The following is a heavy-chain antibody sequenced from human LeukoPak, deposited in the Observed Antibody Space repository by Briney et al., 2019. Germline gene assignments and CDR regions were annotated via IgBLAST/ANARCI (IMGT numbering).Heavy chain of an antibody. Sequence: SETLSLTCAVYGGSFSGYYWSWIRQPPGKGLEWIGEINHSGSTNYNPSLKSRVTISVDTSKNQFSLKLSSVTAADTAVYYCARGEAVRDDFWSGPGGFDYWGQGTLVTVSS. V-gene: IGHV4-34*01. D-gene: IGHD3-3*01. CDR2: INHSGST. CDR1: GGSFSGYY. CDR3: ARGEAVRDDFWSGPGGFDY. J-gene: IGHJ4*02.